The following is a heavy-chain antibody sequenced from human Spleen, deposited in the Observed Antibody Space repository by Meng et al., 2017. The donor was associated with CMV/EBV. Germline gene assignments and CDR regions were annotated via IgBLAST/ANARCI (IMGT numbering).Heavy chain of an antibody. CDR2: INPNSGFT. CDR1: GYTFTSYG. D-gene: IGHD2-15*01. V-gene: IGHV1-18*01. J-gene: IGHJ4*02. Sequence: ASVKVSCKASGYTFTSYGISWVRQAPGQGLEWMGWINPNSGFTNYAQNFQGRVTITKDTSLSTIYMDVRGLTSDDTAIYYCSRGSEDLVVELPTVCTDFWGQGTLVTVSS. CDR3: SRGSEDLVVELPTVCTDF.